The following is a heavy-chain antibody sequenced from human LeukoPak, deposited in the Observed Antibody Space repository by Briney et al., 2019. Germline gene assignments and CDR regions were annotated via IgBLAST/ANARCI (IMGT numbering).Heavy chain of an antibody. V-gene: IGHV3-73*01. CDR1: EFTFSGSA. D-gene: IGHD3-9*01. CDR3: TRSAVLRYFDWLLWDCYMDV. Sequence: GGSLRLSCAASEFTFSGSAMHWVRQASGKGLEWVGRIRSKANSYATAYAASVKGRFTISRDDSKNTAYLQMNSLKTEDTAVYYCTRSAVLRYFDWLLWDCYMDVWGKGTTVTVSS. CDR2: IRSKANSYAT. J-gene: IGHJ6*03.